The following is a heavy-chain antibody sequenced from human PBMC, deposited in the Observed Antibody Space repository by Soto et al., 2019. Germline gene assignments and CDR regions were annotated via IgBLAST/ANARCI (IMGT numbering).Heavy chain of an antibody. V-gene: IGHV3-48*02. J-gene: IGHJ4*02. CDR3: ARLIVGATNYFDY. Sequence: PGGSLRLSCTASGFTLSTYSMNWVRQAPGRGLEWVSYISSGGRTIYYADSVKGRLTISRDNAKNSLYLQMNSLRDEDTAVYYCARLIVGATNYFDYWGQGTLVTVSS. CDR1: GFTLSTYS. D-gene: IGHD1-26*01. CDR2: ISSGGRTI.